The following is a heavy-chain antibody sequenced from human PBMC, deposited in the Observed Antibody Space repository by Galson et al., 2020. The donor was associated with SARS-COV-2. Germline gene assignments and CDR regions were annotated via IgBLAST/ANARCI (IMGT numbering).Heavy chain of an antibody. D-gene: IGHD2-15*01. CDR2: INHSGST. CDR3: ARGDGVLVVAATRIWFDP. J-gene: IGHJ5*02. Sequence: SQTLSLTCAVYGGSFSGYYWSWIRQPPGKGLEWIGEINHSGSTNYNPSLKSRVTISVDTSKNQFSLKLSSVTAADTAVYYCARGDGVLVVAATRIWFDPWGQGTLVTVSS. V-gene: IGHV4-34*01. CDR1: GGSFSGYY.